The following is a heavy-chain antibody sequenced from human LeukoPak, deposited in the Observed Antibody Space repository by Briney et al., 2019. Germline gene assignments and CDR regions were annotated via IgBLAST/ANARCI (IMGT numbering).Heavy chain of an antibody. Sequence: PSETLSLTCTVSGGSISSSSYYWGWIRQPPGKGLEWIGSIYYSGSTYYNPSLKSRVTISVDTSKNQFSLKLSSVTAADTAVYYCARNETTGLQRTPYYHSYVDVWGKGTTVTVSS. CDR2: IYYSGST. J-gene: IGHJ6*03. D-gene: IGHD4-11*01. CDR1: GGSISSSSYY. V-gene: IGHV4-39*01. CDR3: ARNETTGLQRTPYYHSYVDV.